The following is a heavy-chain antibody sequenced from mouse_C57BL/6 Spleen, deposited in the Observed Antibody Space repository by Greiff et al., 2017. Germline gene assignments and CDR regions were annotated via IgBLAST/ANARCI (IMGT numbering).Heavy chain of an antibody. CDR1: GYTFTSYW. CDR2: IDPSDSYT. D-gene: IGHD2-5*01. Sequence: QVQLQQSGAELVKPGASVKLSCKASGYTFTSYWMQWVKQRPGQGLEWIGEIDPSDSYTNYNQKFKGKATLTVDPSSSTAYMQLSSLTSEDSAVYYCASYYSNHGYFDYWGQGTTLTVSS. V-gene: IGHV1-50*01. CDR3: ASYYSNHGYFDY. J-gene: IGHJ2*01.